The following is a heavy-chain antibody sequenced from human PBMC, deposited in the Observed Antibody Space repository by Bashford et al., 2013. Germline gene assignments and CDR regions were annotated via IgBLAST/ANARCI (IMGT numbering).Heavy chain of an antibody. CDR1: GGSISSGGYY. CDR3: ARLLSITIFGVVPNGWFDP. CDR2: IYYSGST. Sequence: LSLTCTVSGGSISSGGYYWSWIRQHPGKGLEWIGYIYYSGSTYYNPSLKSRVTISVDTSKNQFSLKLSSVTAADTAVYYCARLLSITIFGVVPNGWFDPWGQGTLVTVSS. D-gene: IGHD3-3*01. V-gene: IGHV4-31*03. J-gene: IGHJ5*02.